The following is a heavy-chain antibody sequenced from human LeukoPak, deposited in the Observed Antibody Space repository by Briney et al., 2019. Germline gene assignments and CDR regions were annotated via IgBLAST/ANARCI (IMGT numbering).Heavy chain of an antibody. D-gene: IGHD4-23*01. CDR3: ARVPVVPRAFDI. Sequence: SETLSLTCTVSGGSISSYFWSWIRQPPGKGLEWIGYIYSTGSTNYNPSLKSRVTISVDTSKNQFSLKLSSVTAADTAVYYCARVPVVPRAFDIWGQGTMVTVSS. J-gene: IGHJ3*02. CDR2: IYSTGST. CDR1: GGSISSYF. V-gene: IGHV4-59*01.